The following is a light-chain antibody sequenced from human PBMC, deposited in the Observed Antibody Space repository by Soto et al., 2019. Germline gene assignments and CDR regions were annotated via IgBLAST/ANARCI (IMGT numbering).Light chain of an antibody. V-gene: IGKV3-20*01. CDR2: GTS. Sequence: EAVLTQFPGTLSLSPGEGATLSCRASQSVNGNSLAWYQQRPGQAPRLLIYGTSTRASGIPDRFSGSGSGTDFTRTIIRLEPEDFAVYYCQQYDTSPQMMYTFGQGTKLEIK. CDR3: QQYDTSPQMMYT. CDR1: QSVNGNS. J-gene: IGKJ2*01.